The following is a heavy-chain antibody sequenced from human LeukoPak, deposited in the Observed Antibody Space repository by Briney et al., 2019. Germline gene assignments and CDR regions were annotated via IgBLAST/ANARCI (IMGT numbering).Heavy chain of an antibody. CDR2: IYYSGST. CDR3: ARAVIVVVPAAIWWFDP. J-gene: IGHJ5*02. Sequence: SETLSLTRTVSGGSISSYYWSWIRQPPGKGLEWIGYIYYSGSTNYNPSLKSRVTISVDTSKNQFSLKLSSVTAADTAVYYCARAVIVVVPAAIWWFDPWGQGTLVTVSS. D-gene: IGHD2-2*01. V-gene: IGHV4-59*01. CDR1: GGSISSYY.